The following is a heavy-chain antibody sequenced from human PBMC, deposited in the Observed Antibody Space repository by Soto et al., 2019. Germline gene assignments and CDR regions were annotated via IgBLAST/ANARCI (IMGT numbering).Heavy chain of an antibody. J-gene: IGHJ6*02. V-gene: IGHV3-23*01. Sequence: GGSLRLSCAASGFTFSSYAMSWVRQAPGEGLEWVSAISGSGGSTYYADSVKGRFTISRDNSKNTLYLQMNSLRAEDTAVYYCAKRSLGYSYVGPYYYYYGMDVWGQGTTVTVSS. CDR1: GFTFSSYA. CDR2: ISGSGGST. CDR3: AKRSLGYSYVGPYYYYYGMDV. D-gene: IGHD5-18*01.